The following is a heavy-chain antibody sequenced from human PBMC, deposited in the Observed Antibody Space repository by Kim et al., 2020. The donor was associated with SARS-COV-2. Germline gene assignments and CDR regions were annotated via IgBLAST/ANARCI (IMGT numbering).Heavy chain of an antibody. D-gene: IGHD6-13*01. CDR1: GFTFSSYA. V-gene: IGHV3-30*04. J-gene: IGHJ1*01. CDR3: ARDRGIAAAGTRFQH. CDR2: ISYDGSNK. Sequence: GGSLRLSCAASGFTFSSYAMHWVRQAPGKGLEWVAVISYDGSNKYYADSVKGRFTISRDNSKNTLYLQMNSLRAEDTAVYYCARDRGIAAAGTRFQHWGQGTLVTVSS.